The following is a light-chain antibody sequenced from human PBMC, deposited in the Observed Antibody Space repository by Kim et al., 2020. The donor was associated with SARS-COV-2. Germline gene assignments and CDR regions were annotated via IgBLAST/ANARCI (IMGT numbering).Light chain of an antibody. Sequence: ASVGDRVTITCRASQDISHYLAWFQHKPGKAPKLLIYAASALHSEVPSRFSGSGSGTDFTLTISSLQPEDVATFYCQSYHSAPWTFGQGTKVDIK. V-gene: IGKV1-27*01. J-gene: IGKJ1*01. CDR1: QDISHY. CDR3: QSYHSAPWT. CDR2: AAS.